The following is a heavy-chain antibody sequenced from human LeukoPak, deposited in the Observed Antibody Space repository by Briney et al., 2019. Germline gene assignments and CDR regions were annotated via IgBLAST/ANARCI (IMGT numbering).Heavy chain of an antibody. CDR2: ISYDGSNK. Sequence: GRSLRLSCAASGFTFSSYSMRWVRQAPGKGLEWVAVISYDGSNKYYADSVKGRFTISRDNSKNTLYLQMNSLRAEDTAVYYCARDRGYSYGPFDYWGQGTLVTVSS. CDR3: ARDRGYSYGPFDY. V-gene: IGHV3-30*04. J-gene: IGHJ4*02. D-gene: IGHD5-18*01. CDR1: GFTFSSYS.